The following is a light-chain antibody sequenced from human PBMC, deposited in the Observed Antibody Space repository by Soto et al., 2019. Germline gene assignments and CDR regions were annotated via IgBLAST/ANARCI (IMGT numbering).Light chain of an antibody. V-gene: IGKV4-1*01. Sequence: DIVMTQSPDSLAVSLGEMASINCKSTQNVLYSSNDKNYLAWYQQKRGKPPKXLLYWASTRDSGVPERFSGSGSGTDFTLTISGLRAEDVEVYYCQQYFSNPWTFGQGTKVDIK. J-gene: IGKJ1*01. CDR1: QNVLYSSNDKNY. CDR3: QQYFSNPWT. CDR2: WAS.